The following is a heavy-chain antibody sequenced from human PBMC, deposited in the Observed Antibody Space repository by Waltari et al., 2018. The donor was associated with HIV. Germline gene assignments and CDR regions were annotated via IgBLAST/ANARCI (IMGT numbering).Heavy chain of an antibody. CDR3: AISEAVAALIDY. J-gene: IGHJ4*02. V-gene: IGHV4-34*01. Sequence: VQVHQWGAGLLKPSETLSLTCAVYGGSLSGYHWNWIRQPPGKGLEWIGEINHRGITNYNPSLKSRVTISIDTSKNQFSLKLTSVTAADTAVYYCAISEAVAALIDYWGQGTLVTVSS. D-gene: IGHD6-13*01. CDR2: INHRGIT. CDR1: GGSLSGYH.